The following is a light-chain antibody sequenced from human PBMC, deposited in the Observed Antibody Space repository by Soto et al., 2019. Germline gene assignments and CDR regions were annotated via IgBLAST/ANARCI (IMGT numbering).Light chain of an antibody. CDR3: QQYYTWPQFT. CDR2: GTS. Sequence: EIVMTQSPGTLSVSPGERATLSCRASQSVANYLAWYQQKPGQAPRRLIYGTSTRATGIPARFSGSGSGTEFTLTISRLQAEDFAVYYCQQYYTWPQFTFGPGTKVDIK. CDR1: QSVANY. J-gene: IGKJ3*01. V-gene: IGKV3-15*01.